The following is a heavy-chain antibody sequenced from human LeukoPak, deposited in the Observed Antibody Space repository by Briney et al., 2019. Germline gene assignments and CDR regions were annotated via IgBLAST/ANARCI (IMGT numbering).Heavy chain of an antibody. Sequence: GGSLSLSCAASGFTFSRYWISWVRQAPGKGLEWVANIKQDGSEKSYVDSVKGRFTISRDNAKDSLYLQMDSLRAEDTAVYYCAREMEGFDYWGQGTLVTVSS. D-gene: IGHD2-8*01. CDR3: AREMEGFDY. V-gene: IGHV3-7*01. CDR2: IKQDGSEK. J-gene: IGHJ4*02. CDR1: GFTFSRYW.